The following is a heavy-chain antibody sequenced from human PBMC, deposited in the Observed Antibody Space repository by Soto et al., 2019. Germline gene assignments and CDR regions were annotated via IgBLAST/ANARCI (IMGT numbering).Heavy chain of an antibody. CDR1: GFTFNSYA. CDR2: ISGSGGST. CDR3: AKADEGCGSSCHHYYYYYMDV. Sequence: PGGSLRLSCAASGFTFNSYAMSWVRQAPGKGLEWVSAISGSGGSTYYADSVKGRFTISRDNSKNTLYLQMNSLRAEDTAVYYCAKADEGCGSSCHHYYYYYMDVWGKGTTVTVSS. J-gene: IGHJ6*03. V-gene: IGHV3-23*01. D-gene: IGHD6-13*01.